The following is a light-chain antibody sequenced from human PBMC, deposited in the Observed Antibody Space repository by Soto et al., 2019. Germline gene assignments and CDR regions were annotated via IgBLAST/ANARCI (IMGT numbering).Light chain of an antibody. V-gene: IGLV1-44*01. CDR1: SSNIGSNT. Sequence: QSVLTQPPSASGTPGQRVTISRSGSSSNIGSNTVNWYQQLQGTAPKLLIYNNNQRPSGVPDRFSGSKAGTSVSLGISGLQSENDADYYCPALDDRQNSLVFGTGTNLTVL. CDR3: PALDDRQNSLV. CDR2: NNN. J-gene: IGLJ1*01.